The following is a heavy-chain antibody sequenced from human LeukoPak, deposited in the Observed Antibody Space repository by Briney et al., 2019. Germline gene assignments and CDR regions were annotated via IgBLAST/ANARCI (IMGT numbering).Heavy chain of an antibody. CDR2: ISAYNGNT. V-gene: IGHV1-18*01. Sequence: ASVKVSCKASGYTFTSYGISWVRQAPGQGLEWMGWISAYNGNTNYAQKLQGRVTMTADTSTSTAYMELRSLRSDDTAVYYCARETTYYDFWSGYKPVYYMDVWGQGTTVTVSS. CDR1: GYTFTSYG. J-gene: IGHJ6*03. D-gene: IGHD3-3*01. CDR3: ARETTYYDFWSGYKPVYYMDV.